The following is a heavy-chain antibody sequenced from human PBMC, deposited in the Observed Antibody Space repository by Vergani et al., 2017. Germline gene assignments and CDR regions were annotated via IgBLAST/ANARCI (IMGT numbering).Heavy chain of an antibody. CDR1: GFTFSTYG. J-gene: IGHJ1*01. D-gene: IGHD3-22*01. Sequence: VQLLESGGSLKQPGGSVRLSCAASGFTFSTYGMHWVRQAPGKGLEWVAFIRYDGTKRFYGDSVKGRFTISRDNSQTTVFLQMNSLRADDSAVYYCTKAGQYDSDNFHDSWGQGALVTVAS. CDR2: IRYDGTKR. CDR3: TKAGQYDSDNFHDS. V-gene: IGHV3-30*02.